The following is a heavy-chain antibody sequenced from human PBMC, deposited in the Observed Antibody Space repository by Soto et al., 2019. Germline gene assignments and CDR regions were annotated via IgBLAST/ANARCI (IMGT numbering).Heavy chain of an antibody. CDR3: ARDRRDAGTADYYYYYGMDF. D-gene: IGHD1-26*01. V-gene: IGHV4-31*03. J-gene: IGHJ6*02. CDR1: GGPIFAGGYY. Sequence: QVQLQESGPGLVKPAETMTLTCTVSGGPIFAGGYYWTWIRQVPGKGLDWIGYISYSGTTYFNPSLRSRLSISLDTSKNQFSLKLTSVTAADTAVYYCARDRRDAGTADYYYYYGMDFWGQGTTVTVSS. CDR2: ISYSGTT.